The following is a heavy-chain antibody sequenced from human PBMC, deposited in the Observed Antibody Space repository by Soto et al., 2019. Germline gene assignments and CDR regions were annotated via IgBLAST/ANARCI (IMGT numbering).Heavy chain of an antibody. Sequence: SGGSLRLSCAVSGFTFSSHAMTWVRQAPGTGLEWVSTIDHVGANTHYADSVKGRFTISRDNSRNTVYLQMSSLRAADTALYFCVSWVSEHFDFWGQGTPVTVSS. CDR3: VSWVSEHFDF. CDR2: IDHVGANT. J-gene: IGHJ4*02. D-gene: IGHD3-16*01. V-gene: IGHV3-23*01. CDR1: GFTFSSHA.